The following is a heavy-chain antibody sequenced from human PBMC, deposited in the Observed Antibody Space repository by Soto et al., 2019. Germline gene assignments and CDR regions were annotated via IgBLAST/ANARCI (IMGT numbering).Heavy chain of an antibody. CDR2: INPNSGGT. J-gene: IGHJ3*02. Sequence: ASVTVTCTASVYTLTVFSIHCVRQAHRQGLEWMGWINPNSGGTNYAQKFQGWVTMTRDTSISTAYMELSRLRSDDTAVYYCVAGLPYSSDDALDIWGQGTMVTVSS. CDR3: VAGLPYSSDDALDI. V-gene: IGHV1-2*04. CDR1: VYTLTVFS. D-gene: IGHD6-25*01.